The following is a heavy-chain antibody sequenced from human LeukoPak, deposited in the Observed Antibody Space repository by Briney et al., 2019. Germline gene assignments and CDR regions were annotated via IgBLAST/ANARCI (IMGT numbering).Heavy chain of an antibody. Sequence: SETLSLTCTVSGGSISSSSYYWGWIRQPPGKGLEWIGSIYYSGSTYYNPSLKSRVTISVDTSKNQFSLKLSSVTAADTAVYYCASQSPYDLWSGYHIKGNAFDIWGQGTMVTVSS. CDR1: GGSISSSSYY. D-gene: IGHD3-3*01. CDR2: IYYSGST. CDR3: ASQSPYDLWSGYHIKGNAFDI. V-gene: IGHV4-39*01. J-gene: IGHJ3*02.